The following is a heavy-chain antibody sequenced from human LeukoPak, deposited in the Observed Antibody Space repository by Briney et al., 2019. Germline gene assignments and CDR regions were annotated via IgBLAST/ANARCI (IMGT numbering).Heavy chain of an antibody. CDR1: GFTYSSYS. CDR3: AGKAITVTTFDY. J-gene: IGHJ4*02. Sequence: PGGSLRLSCAASGFTYSSYSMSWVRQVPGKGLEWVSFISRDGGTIDYADSVKGRFTISRDNAKNSLYLQMSRLRGEDTAVYYCAGKAITVTTFDYWGQGTLVTVSS. V-gene: IGHV3-48*04. D-gene: IGHD4-17*01. CDR2: ISRDGGTI.